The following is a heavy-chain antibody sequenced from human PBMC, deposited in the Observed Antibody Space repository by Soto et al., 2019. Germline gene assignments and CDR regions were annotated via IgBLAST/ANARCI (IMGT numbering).Heavy chain of an antibody. CDR2: IFYTGST. CDR1: GGSMSPYY. Sequence: SETLSLTCTVSGGSMSPYYWNWIRQPPGKGLEWIGYIFYTGSTNYNPSLKSRVSISVDTSKNQFYLKLASVTAADTAVYYCAGGVFAAPWSQGTLVTVPS. J-gene: IGHJ5*02. V-gene: IGHV4-59*13. CDR3: AGGVFAAP. D-gene: IGHD6-13*01.